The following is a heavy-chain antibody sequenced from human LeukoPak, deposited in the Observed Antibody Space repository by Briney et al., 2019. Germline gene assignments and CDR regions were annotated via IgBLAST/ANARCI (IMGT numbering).Heavy chain of an antibody. J-gene: IGHJ4*02. CDR1: GGSFSGYY. V-gene: IGHV4-34*01. CDR2: INHSGST. D-gene: IGHD3-10*01. Sequence: HSETLSLTCAVYGGSFSGYYWSWIRQPPGKGLEWIGEINHSGSTNYNPSLKSRVTISVDTSKNQFSLKLSSVTAADTAVYYCARGRGVRGVIPVSPIDYWGQGTLVTVSS. CDR3: ARGRGVRGVIPVSPIDY.